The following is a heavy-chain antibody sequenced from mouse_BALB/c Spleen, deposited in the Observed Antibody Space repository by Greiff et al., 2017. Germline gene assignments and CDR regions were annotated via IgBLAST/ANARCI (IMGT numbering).Heavy chain of an antibody. D-gene: IGHD2-1*01. V-gene: IGHV1-7*01. CDR2: INPSTGYT. CDR3: ARSKNGNYGWYFDV. J-gene: IGHJ1*01. Sequence: VKLVESGAELAKPGASVKMSCKASGYTFTSYWMHWVKQRPGQGLEWIGYINPSTGYTEYNQKFKDKATLTADKSSSTAYMQLSSLTSEDSAVYYCARSKNGNYGWYFDVWGAGTTVTVSS. CDR1: GYTFTSYW.